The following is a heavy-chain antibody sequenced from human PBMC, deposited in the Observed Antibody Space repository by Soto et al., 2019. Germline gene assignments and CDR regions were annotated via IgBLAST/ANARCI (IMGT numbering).Heavy chain of an antibody. CDR2: IDPSDSYT. D-gene: IGHD3-22*01. CDR1: GYSFTSYW. J-gene: IGHJ6*02. Sequence: GESLKISCKGSGYSFTSYWISWVRQMPGKGLEWMGRIDPSDSYTNYSPSFQGHVTISADRSISTAYLQWSSLKASDTAMYYCASVSSGYYYYGMDVWGQGTTVTVSS. V-gene: IGHV5-10-1*01. CDR3: ASVSSGYYYYGMDV.